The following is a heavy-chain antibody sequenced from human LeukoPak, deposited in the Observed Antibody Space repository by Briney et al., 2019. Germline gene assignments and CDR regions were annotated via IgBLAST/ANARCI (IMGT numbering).Heavy chain of an antibody. CDR1: EYTFSAYD. CDR3: ARVPQIGYCSGGSCHRFDI. J-gene: IGHJ3*02. CDR2: MNPKSGNT. V-gene: IGHV1-8*02. D-gene: IGHD2-15*01. Sequence: ASVKVSCKGSEYTFSAYDINWVRQATGQGLEWMGWMNPKSGNTDYAQKFKGRVTLTRDTSTNTAFMDLTTLTSEDTAIYYCARVPQIGYCSGGSCHRFDIWGQGTLVTVSS.